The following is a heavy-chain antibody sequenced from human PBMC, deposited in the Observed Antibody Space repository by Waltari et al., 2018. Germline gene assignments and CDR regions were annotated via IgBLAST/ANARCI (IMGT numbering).Heavy chain of an antibody. J-gene: IGHJ3*02. CDR2: ISWDGGST. Sequence: EVQLVESGGVVVQPGGSLRLSCAASGFTFDDYAMHWVRQAPGKGLEWVSLISWDGGSTYYADSVKGRFTISRDNSKNSLYLQMNSLRAEDTALYYCAKNMQYGGDSDAFDIWGQGTMVTVSS. V-gene: IGHV3-43D*04. D-gene: IGHD2-21*02. CDR1: GFTFDDYA. CDR3: AKNMQYGGDSDAFDI.